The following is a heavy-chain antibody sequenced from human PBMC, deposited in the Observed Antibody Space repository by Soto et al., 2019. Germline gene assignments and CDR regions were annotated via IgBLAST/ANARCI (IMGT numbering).Heavy chain of an antibody. J-gene: IGHJ3*02. Sequence: SETLSLTCTVSGGSISSGGYYWSWIRQHPGKGLEWIGYIYYSGSTYYNPSLKSRVTISVDTSKNQFSLKLSSVTAADTAVYYCAREPLRRGVVRPNRGAFDIWGQGTMVTVSS. D-gene: IGHD3-22*01. CDR1: GGSISSGGYY. V-gene: IGHV4-31*03. CDR3: AREPLRRGVVRPNRGAFDI. CDR2: IYYSGST.